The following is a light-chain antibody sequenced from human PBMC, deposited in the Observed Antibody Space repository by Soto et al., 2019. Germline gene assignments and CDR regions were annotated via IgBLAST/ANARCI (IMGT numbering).Light chain of an antibody. CDR1: QSVSTY. CDR2: DAS. Sequence: ESVLTQSPATLSMSPGERATLSCRASQSVSTYLGWYQQKPGQAPRLLIYDASNRATGIPARFSGSGSGTDFTLTISSLEPEDFAVYCCQQRSNWITFGQGTRLEIK. CDR3: QQRSNWIT. V-gene: IGKV3-11*01. J-gene: IGKJ5*01.